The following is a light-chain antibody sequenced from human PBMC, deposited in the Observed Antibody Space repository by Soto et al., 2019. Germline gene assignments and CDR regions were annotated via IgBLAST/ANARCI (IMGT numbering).Light chain of an antibody. CDR1: SSDVGAYNY. V-gene: IGLV2-14*01. J-gene: IGLJ1*01. CDR2: EVN. Sequence: QSALTQPASVSGSPGQSITISCTGTSSDVGAYNYVSWYQQHPGKAPKLMIFEVNSRPSGVSNRFSGSKSDNTASLTISGLQTEDEADYYCSSFSRSSTPYVFGTGTKLTVL. CDR3: SSFSRSSTPYV.